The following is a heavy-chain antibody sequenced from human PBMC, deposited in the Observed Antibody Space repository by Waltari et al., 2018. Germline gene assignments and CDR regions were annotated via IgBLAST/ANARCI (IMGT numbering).Heavy chain of an antibody. CDR1: GGSISSGGYS. D-gene: IGHD3-10*01. CDR3: ARLITMVRGVQYFDY. CDR2: IYHSGST. V-gene: IGHV4-30-2*01. J-gene: IGHJ4*02. Sequence: LQESGSGLVKPSQTLSLTCAVSGGSISSGGYSWSWIRQPPGKGLEWIGYIYHSGSTYYNPSLKSRVTISVDRSKNQFSLKLSSVTAADTAVYYCARLITMVRGVQYFDYWGQGTLVTVSS.